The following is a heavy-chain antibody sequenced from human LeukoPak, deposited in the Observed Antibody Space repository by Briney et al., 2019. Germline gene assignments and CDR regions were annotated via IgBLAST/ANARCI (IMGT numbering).Heavy chain of an antibody. V-gene: IGHV1-8*01. CDR3: ARGLYYYDSSGHYYEGVFDY. Sequence: ASVKVSCKASGYTFTSYDINWVRQATGQGLEWMGWMNPNSGNTGYAQKFQGRVTMTRNTSISTAYMELSSLRSEDTAVYYCARGLYYYDSSGHYYEGVFDYWGQGTLVTVSS. J-gene: IGHJ4*02. CDR1: GYTFTSYD. CDR2: MNPNSGNT. D-gene: IGHD3-22*01.